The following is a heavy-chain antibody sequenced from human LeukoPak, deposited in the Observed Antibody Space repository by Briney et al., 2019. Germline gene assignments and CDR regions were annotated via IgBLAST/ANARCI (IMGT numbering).Heavy chain of an antibody. CDR2: IMPIFGTT. D-gene: IGHD3-22*01. CDR1: GGSFSNFA. V-gene: IGHV1-69*06. Sequence: SVKVSCKASGGSFSNFAINWVRQAPGQGLEWMGGIMPIFGTTNYAQKFQGRVTITADKSTSTAYMDLSSLRSEDTAVYYCARGTVYDSSGYYTYDAFDIWGQGTMVTVSS. J-gene: IGHJ3*02. CDR3: ARGTVYDSSGYYTYDAFDI.